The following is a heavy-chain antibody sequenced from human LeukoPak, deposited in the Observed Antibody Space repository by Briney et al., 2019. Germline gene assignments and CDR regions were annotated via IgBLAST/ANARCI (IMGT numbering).Heavy chain of an antibody. CDR1: GFTFSTYA. CDR2: ISNSGGST. CDR3: AEDCCSTTSLFDY. D-gene: IGHD2-2*01. V-gene: IGHV3-23*01. J-gene: IGHJ4*02. Sequence: PGGSLRLSCAASGFTFSTYAMSWVRQAPGKGLEWVSTISNSGGSTYYADSVKGRFTVSRDNSKNTLYLQMNSLRAEDTAVYYCAEDCCSTTSLFDYWGQGTLVTVSS.